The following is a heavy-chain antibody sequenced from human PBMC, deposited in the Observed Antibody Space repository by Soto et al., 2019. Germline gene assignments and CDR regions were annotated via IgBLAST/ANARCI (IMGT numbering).Heavy chain of an antibody. J-gene: IGHJ2*01. CDR2: IKNKTDGEIT. CDR3: TTDPWGTYYYDSSVSPIFGYFDL. D-gene: IGHD3-22*01. CDR1: GFSFSQAW. Sequence: EVQLVESGGGLVKPGGSLRLSCAASGFSFSQAWMSWVRQAPGKGLEWVGRIKNKTDGEITNYATPVKGRFTVSRDDSKQTLYLQMNSLKTEDTAIYYCTTDPWGTYYYDSSVSPIFGYFDLWGRGTLVTVSS. V-gene: IGHV3-15*06.